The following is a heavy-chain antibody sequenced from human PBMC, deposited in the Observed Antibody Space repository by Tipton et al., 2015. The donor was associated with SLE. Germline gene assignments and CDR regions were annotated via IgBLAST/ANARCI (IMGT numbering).Heavy chain of an antibody. CDR3: ARNLRQLVPNSQNY. Sequence: TLSLTCTVSGGSISSGDYYWSWIRQPPGKGLEWIGYIDDSGNTDYTPSLKSRVTISVDTSKNQFSLKLSSVTAADTAVYYCARNLRQLVPNSQNYWGQGTLVTVSS. V-gene: IGHV4-61*08. D-gene: IGHD6-6*01. CDR2: IDDSGNT. J-gene: IGHJ4*02. CDR1: GGSISSGDYY.